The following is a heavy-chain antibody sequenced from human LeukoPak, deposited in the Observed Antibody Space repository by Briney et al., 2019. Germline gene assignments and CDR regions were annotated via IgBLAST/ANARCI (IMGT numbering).Heavy chain of an antibody. CDR2: FLCSGVST. D-gene: IGHD3-9*01. V-gene: IGHV3-23*01. CDR3: AKGGDYDVLTGYYGPDY. J-gene: IGHJ4*02. Sequence: GGSLRLSCAASGFPFSNYAMSWVPQAPGKGLGWVSAFLCSGVSTYYADSVKGRFTVSRDNSSSTLYSQMKSLLAEDTALYYCAKGGDYDVLTGYYGPDYWGQGTRVTVSS. CDR1: GFPFSNYA.